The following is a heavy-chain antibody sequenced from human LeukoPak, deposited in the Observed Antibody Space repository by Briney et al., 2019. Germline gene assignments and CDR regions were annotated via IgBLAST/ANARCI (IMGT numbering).Heavy chain of an antibody. Sequence: AVKVSCKASGGTFISYAISWVRQAPGQGLEWMGRIIPILGIANYAQKFQGRVTITADKSTSTAYMELSSLRSEDTAVYYCARWETQRGVNYWGQGTLVTVSS. CDR3: ARWETQRGVNY. CDR2: IIPILGIA. J-gene: IGHJ4*02. D-gene: IGHD1-26*01. CDR1: GGTFISYA. V-gene: IGHV1-69*04.